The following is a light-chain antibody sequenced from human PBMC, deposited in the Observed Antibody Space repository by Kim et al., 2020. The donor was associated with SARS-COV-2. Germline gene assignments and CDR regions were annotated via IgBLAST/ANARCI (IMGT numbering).Light chain of an antibody. CDR2: DVS. J-gene: IGLJ1*01. CDR1: SSDVVGYND. V-gene: IGLV2-14*03. Sequence: GQPCNTACNGTSSDVVGYNDASWYQQHPGKAPKLMIYDVSNRPSGVSNRFSGSKSGNTASLTISGLQAEDEADYYCSSYTSSSPYVFGTGTKVTVL. CDR3: SSYTSSSPYV.